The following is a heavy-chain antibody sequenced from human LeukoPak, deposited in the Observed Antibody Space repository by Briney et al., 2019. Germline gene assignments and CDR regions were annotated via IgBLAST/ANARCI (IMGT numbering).Heavy chain of an antibody. CDR1: GGSISSYY. J-gene: IGHJ4*02. CDR3: ARETQLGYCSSTSCYGNYVFDY. Sequence: SETLSLTCTVSGGSISSYYWSWIRQPPGKGLEWIGYIYYSGSTNYNPSLKSRVTISVDTSKNQFSLKLSSVTAADTAVYYCARETQLGYCSSTSCYGNYVFDYWGQGTLVTVSS. CDR2: IYYSGST. V-gene: IGHV4-59*01. D-gene: IGHD2-2*01.